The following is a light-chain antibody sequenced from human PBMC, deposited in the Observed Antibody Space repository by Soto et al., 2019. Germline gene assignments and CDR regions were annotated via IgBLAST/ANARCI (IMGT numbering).Light chain of an antibody. CDR3: QQYSNWPLIT. V-gene: IGKV3-15*01. J-gene: IGKJ5*01. Sequence: ELVLTQSPAILSLSPGERATLSCRASQSVTTNLAWYQQKPGQAPRLLIYGASIRATGIPARFSGSGSGTEFTLTISSLQSEDFAVYHCQQYSNWPLITFGQGTRLEIK. CDR1: QSVTTN. CDR2: GAS.